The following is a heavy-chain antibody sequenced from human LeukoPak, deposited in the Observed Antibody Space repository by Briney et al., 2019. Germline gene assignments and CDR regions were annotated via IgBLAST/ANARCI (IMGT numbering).Heavy chain of an antibody. D-gene: IGHD3-22*01. CDR3: RKIGRDSCGQPSPEYYLDY. CDR2: ISGSGGST. Sequence: GGSLRLSCAASGFTFSSYSMNWVRQAPGKGLEWVSAISGSGGSTYYADSVKGRFTISRDNSKNTLYLQMNSLRAEDTAVYYCRKIGRDSCGQPSPEYYLDYWGQGTLVTGS. J-gene: IGHJ4*02. V-gene: IGHV3-23*01. CDR1: GFTFSSYS.